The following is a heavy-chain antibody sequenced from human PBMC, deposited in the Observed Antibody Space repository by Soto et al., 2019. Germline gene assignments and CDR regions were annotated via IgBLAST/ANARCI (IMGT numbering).Heavy chain of an antibody. D-gene: IGHD6-25*01. CDR3: AIDDCIGRSGLIY. J-gene: IGHJ4*02. CDR2: IQSDGSKE. Sequence: QVHLVESGGGVVQPGRSLRLSCAASGFTFSNYGMHWVRQAPGKGLEWVAAIQSDGSKEYYADSVKGRFTISRDSSKNTVYRQMGSLKAEDTAAYCCAIDDCIGRSGLIYWGQGTLVTVSS. CDR1: GFTFSNYG. V-gene: IGHV3-33*05.